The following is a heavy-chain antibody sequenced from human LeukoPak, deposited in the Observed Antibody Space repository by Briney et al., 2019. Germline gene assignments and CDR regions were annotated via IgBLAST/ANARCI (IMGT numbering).Heavy chain of an antibody. J-gene: IGHJ4*02. Sequence: ASETLSLTCTVSGGSISSYYWSWIRQPPGKGLEWIGYIYYSGSTNYNPSLKSRVTISVDTSKNQCSLKLSSVTAADTAVYYCARGESSGWYEVDYWGQGTLVTVSS. D-gene: IGHD6-19*01. CDR2: IYYSGST. CDR3: ARGESSGWYEVDY. V-gene: IGHV4-59*01. CDR1: GGSISSYY.